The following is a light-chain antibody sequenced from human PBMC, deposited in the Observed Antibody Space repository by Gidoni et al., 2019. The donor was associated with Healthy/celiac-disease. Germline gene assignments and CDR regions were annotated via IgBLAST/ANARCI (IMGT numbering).Light chain of an antibody. Sequence: QSALTQPPSASGPPGQSVTISCTGTSSDVGVYNYVSWYPQHPGKAPKLMIYEVSKRPSGVPDRFSGSKSGNTASLTVSGLQAEDEADYYGSSYAGSNTLPFGTGTKVTVL. J-gene: IGLJ1*01. V-gene: IGLV2-8*01. CDR3: SSYAGSNTLP. CDR1: SSDVGVYNY. CDR2: EVS.